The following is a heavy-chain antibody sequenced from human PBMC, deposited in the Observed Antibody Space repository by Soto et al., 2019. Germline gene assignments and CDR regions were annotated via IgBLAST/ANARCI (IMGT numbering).Heavy chain of an antibody. Sequence: EVQLLESGGGLVQPGGSLRLSCAASGFTFSSYAMSWVRQAPGKGLEWVSAISGSGGSTYYADSVKGRFTISRDNSKNTLYLQMNSLRAEDTAVYYCAKERGGYYDILTGYYKEGRLFDYWGQGTLVTVSS. CDR1: GFTFSSYA. CDR3: AKERGGYYDILTGYYKEGRLFDY. J-gene: IGHJ4*02. CDR2: ISGSGGST. V-gene: IGHV3-23*01. D-gene: IGHD3-9*01.